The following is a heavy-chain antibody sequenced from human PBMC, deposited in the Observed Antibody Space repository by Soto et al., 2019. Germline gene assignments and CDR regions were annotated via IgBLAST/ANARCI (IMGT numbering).Heavy chain of an antibody. CDR3: ARAAGRFGELFGVDP. J-gene: IGHJ5*02. CDR2: INPRGFFT. Sequence: QVQLVKSGAEAKKPGASVKVSCKASGYTFTSYNIHWVRQAPGQGIEWVGMINPRGFFTTYAQKFRGRVTLTGDTSTSVVYMELTNLRSEDTAVYDCARAAGRFGELFGVDPWGQGTLVSVSS. CDR1: GYTFTSYN. V-gene: IGHV1-46*01. D-gene: IGHD3-10*01.